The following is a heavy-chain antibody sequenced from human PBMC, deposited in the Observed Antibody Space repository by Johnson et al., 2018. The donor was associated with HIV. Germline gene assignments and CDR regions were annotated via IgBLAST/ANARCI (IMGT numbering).Heavy chain of an antibody. J-gene: IGHJ3*02. V-gene: IGHV3-30*02. Sequence: QVHLVESGGGVVQPGGSLRLSCAASGFTFSSYGMHWVRQAPGKGLEWVAFIRYDGSNKYYADSVTGRFTIFRDNSKNTLYLQMNSLRAEDTAVYYCAKEPRPGIVATDDAFDIWGQGTMVTVSS. D-gene: IGHD5-12*01. CDR3: AKEPRPGIVATDDAFDI. CDR2: IRYDGSNK. CDR1: GFTFSSYG.